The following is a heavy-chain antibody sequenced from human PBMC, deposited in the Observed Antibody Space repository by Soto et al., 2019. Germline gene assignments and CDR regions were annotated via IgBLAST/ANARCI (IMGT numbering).Heavy chain of an antibody. CDR3: ARDYCCDCYVYFQH. CDR1: GFTFSRFA. D-gene: IGHD2-21*02. CDR2: RSHDEIIK. V-gene: IGHV3-30-3*01. J-gene: IGHJ1*01. Sequence: QVQLVESGGGVVQPGRSLRLSCAASGFTFSRFAMHWVRQSPGKGLEWVAFRSHDEIIKYYADSVKGRFTISRDNSQNTLYLQMNILRGEETAVYYCARDYCCDCYVYFQHWGQGTLVTGSA.